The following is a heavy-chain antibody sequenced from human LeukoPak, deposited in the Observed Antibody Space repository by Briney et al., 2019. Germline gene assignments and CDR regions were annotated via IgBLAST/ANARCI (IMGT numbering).Heavy chain of an antibody. J-gene: IGHJ4*02. Sequence: ASETLSLTCTVSGGSISGYYWSWIRQPPGKGLEWVGYISYSGSTNYNPSLKSRVTISVDTSKNQFSLKLSSVTAADTAIYYCARDGRAGSLFAYWGQGTLVTVSS. D-gene: IGHD6-19*01. CDR2: ISYSGST. V-gene: IGHV4-59*01. CDR3: ARDGRAGSLFAY. CDR1: GGSISGYY.